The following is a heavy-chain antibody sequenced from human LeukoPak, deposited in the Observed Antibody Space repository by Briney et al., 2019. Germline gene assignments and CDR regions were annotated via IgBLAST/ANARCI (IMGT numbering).Heavy chain of an antibody. V-gene: IGHV3-48*02. CDR1: GFTFSDYA. Sequence: GGSLRLSCTASGFTFSDYAMNWVRQAPGKGLEWVSHISHSGSTIYYSDSVKGRFTIFRDNAENSLYLQMNSLRDEDTALYYCARERVIAAAGDGFDSWGQGTLVTVSS. CDR3: ARERVIAAAGDGFDS. CDR2: ISHSGSTI. D-gene: IGHD2-21*01. J-gene: IGHJ4*02.